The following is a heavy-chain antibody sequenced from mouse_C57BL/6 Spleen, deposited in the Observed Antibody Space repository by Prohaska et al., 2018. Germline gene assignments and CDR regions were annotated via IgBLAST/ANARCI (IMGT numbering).Heavy chain of an antibody. Sequence: QVQLKESGPGLVAPSQSLSITCTVAGFSLTSYGVSWVRQPPGKGLECLGVIWGDWSKTYHTARRSRRSISKDNSKSQVMLKRNRQQYDDTVTCYCTKGAMVDDWGTGTTLTVSS. CDR3: TKGAMVDD. CDR1: GFSLTSYG. CDR2: IWGDWSK. V-gene: IGHV2-3*01. D-gene: IGHD2-2*01. J-gene: IGHJ1*03.